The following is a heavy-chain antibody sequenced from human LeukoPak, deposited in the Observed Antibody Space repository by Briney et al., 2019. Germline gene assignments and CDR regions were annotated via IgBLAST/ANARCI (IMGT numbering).Heavy chain of an antibody. CDR1: GGSFSGYY. CDR2: INHSGST. CDR3: ARRPGYSYGYWNY. V-gene: IGHV4-34*01. J-gene: IGHJ4*02. D-gene: IGHD5-18*01. Sequence: SETLSLTCAVYGGSFSGYYWSWIRQPPGKGLEWIGEINHSGSTNYNPSLKSRVTISVDTSKNQFSLKLSSVTAADTAVYYCARRPGYSYGYWNYWGQGTLVTVSS.